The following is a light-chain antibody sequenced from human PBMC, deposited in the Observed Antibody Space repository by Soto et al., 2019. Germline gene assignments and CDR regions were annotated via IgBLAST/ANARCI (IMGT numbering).Light chain of an antibody. CDR1: QSIISN. CDR3: QQSYRSWA. J-gene: IGKJ1*01. Sequence: DIQMTQSPSSLSASVGDRVTITCRASQSIISNLNWYQQKPGKAPKVLIYAASSLQSGVPSRFSGSGSGTDFTLTISSLQPEDVATYYCQQSYRSWAFGQGTKVEIK. CDR2: AAS. V-gene: IGKV1-39*01.